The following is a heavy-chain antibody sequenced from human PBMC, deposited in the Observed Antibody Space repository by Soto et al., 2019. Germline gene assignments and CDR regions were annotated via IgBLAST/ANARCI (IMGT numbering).Heavy chain of an antibody. CDR1: GGTFRNYG. V-gene: IGHV1-69*13. CDR3: GRYCSGGSCHTLDYYGMDV. D-gene: IGHD2-15*01. J-gene: IGHJ6*02. CDR2: IIPVFGTT. Sequence: SVKVSCKASGGTFRNYGIGWVRQAPGQGLEWMGGIIPVFGTTNYAQKFQGRVTITADESTSTAYIEVSSLRSEDTAMFYCGRYCSGGSCHTLDYYGMDVWGQGTTVTVS.